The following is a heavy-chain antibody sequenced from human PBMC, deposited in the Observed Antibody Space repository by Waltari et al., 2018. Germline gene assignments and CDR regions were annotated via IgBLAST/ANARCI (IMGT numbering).Heavy chain of an antibody. CDR1: GFPFTHFG. V-gene: IGHV3-30*02. J-gene: IGHJ4*02. CDR3: TKGDEIDY. Sequence: QAQLVESGGGVVQPGGSLRLSCPASGFPFTHFGMHWFRQAPGKGLECVAFIRNNETKQNYADSVKGRFTISRDNSKNTLFLQMNSLRTEDTAFYYCTKGDEIDYWGQGTLVTVSS. CDR2: IRNNETKQ.